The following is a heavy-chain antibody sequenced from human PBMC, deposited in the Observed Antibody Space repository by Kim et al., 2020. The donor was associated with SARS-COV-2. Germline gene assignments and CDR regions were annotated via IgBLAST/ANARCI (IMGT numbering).Heavy chain of an antibody. CDR1: GFTFSSYA. Sequence: GGSLRLSCAASGFTFSSYAMSWVRQAPGKGLEWVSAISGSGGSTYYADSVKGRFTISRDNSKNTLYLQMNSLGAEDTAVYYCAKDQYSSSWYVGYFDYWGQGTLVTVSS. D-gene: IGHD6-13*01. CDR2: ISGSGGST. V-gene: IGHV3-23*01. CDR3: AKDQYSSSWYVGYFDY. J-gene: IGHJ4*02.